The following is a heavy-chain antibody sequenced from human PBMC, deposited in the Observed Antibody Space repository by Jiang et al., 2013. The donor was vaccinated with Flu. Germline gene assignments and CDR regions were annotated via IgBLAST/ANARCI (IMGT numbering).Heavy chain of an antibody. Sequence: SGAEVKKPGASVKVSCKASGYTFTSYYMHWVRQAPGQGLEWMGIINPSGGSTSYAQKFQGRVTMTRDTSTSTVYMELSSLRSEDTAVYYCASVGPDYDFWSGSHPYYYYGMDVWGQGTTVTVSS. V-gene: IGHV1-46*03. D-gene: IGHD3-3*01. J-gene: IGHJ6*02. CDR3: ASVGPDYDFWSGSHPYYYYGMDV. CDR1: GYTFTSYY. CDR2: INPSGGST.